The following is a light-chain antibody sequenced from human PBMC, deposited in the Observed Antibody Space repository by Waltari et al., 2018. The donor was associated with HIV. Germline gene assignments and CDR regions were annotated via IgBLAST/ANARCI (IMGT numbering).Light chain of an antibody. J-gene: IGLJ1*01. CDR3: ESRHSNDKHHV. V-gene: IGLV3-19*01. CDR1: SLRKYS. Sequence: SSELTQDPAVSVALGQTVRITCQGDSLRKYSANWYQQKPGQAPVVVMYGKDNRPSGSPARFPGSSSGNTGSLTITGAQAEDEADYYCESRHSNDKHHVFGTGTKVTV. CDR2: GKD.